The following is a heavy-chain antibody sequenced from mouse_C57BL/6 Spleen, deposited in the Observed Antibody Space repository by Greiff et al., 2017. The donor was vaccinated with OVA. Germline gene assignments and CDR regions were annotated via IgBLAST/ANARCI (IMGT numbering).Heavy chain of an antibody. CDR2: INPNNGGT. CDR1: GYTFTDYN. CDR3: ARDSNYRGYYFDY. V-gene: IGHV1-22*01. J-gene: IGHJ2*01. Sequence: EVQLQQSGPELVKPGASVKMSCKASGYTFTDYNMHWVKQSHGKSLEWIGYINPNNGGTSYNQKFKGKATLTVNKSSSTAYMELRSLTSEDSAVYYCARDSNYRGYYFDYWGQGTTLTVSS. D-gene: IGHD2-5*01.